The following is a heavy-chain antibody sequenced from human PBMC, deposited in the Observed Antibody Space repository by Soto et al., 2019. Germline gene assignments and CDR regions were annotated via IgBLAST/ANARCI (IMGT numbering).Heavy chain of an antibody. CDR1: EFNFSSYW. V-gene: IGHV3-74*01. J-gene: IGHJ6*02. CDR2: LNEDGSFT. D-gene: IGHD3-10*01. CDR3: ARDLSGRADV. Sequence: EVQLVESGGGLVRPGGSLRLSCVASEFNFSSYWMHWVRQVPGKGLVWVSRLNEDGSFTTYADSVKGRFTISRDNAKKTLYLQMNSLRAEDTAVYYCARDLSGRADVWGQGTTVTVSS.